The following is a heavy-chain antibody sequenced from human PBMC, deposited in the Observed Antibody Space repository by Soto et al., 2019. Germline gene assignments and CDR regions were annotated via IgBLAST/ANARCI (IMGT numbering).Heavy chain of an antibody. CDR1: GGSFSGHY. V-gene: IGHV4-34*01. J-gene: IGHJ3*02. CDR2: ISHSGST. CDR3: ASLPEYCSSTSCYGVAFDI. Sequence: SETLSLTCAVFGGSFSGHYWGWVRQPPGKGLEWIGEISHSGSTNYNPSLKSRVTISADTSKNHFSLKLSSVTAADTAVYYCASLPEYCSSTSCYGVAFDIWGQGTMVTVSS. D-gene: IGHD2-2*01.